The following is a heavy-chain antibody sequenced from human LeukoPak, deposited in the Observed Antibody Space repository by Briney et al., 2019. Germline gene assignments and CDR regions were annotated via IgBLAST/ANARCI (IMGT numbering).Heavy chain of an antibody. J-gene: IGHJ4*02. CDR1: GDSVSNNSAA. CDR3: AREDQSGYDSN. Sequence: SQTLSLTCAISGDSVSNNSAAWKWIRQSPSRGLEWLGRTYYRSKWYNDYAISVKSRITTKPDTSKNQYSLQLNSVTPEDTAVYYCAREDQSGYDSNWGQGTLVTVSS. CDR2: TYYRSKWYN. D-gene: IGHD5-12*01. V-gene: IGHV6-1*01.